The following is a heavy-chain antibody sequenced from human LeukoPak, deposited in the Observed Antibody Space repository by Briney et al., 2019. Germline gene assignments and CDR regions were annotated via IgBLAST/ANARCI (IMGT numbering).Heavy chain of an antibody. CDR2: ISGSGGST. V-gene: IGHV3-23*01. Sequence: GGSLRLSCAASGFTFSSYAMSWVRQAPGKGLEWVSAISGSGGSTYYADSVKGRFTISRDNSKNTLYLQMNSLRAEDTAVYYCAKDRLDSSGYYPTYYYYGMDVWGQGTTVTVSS. D-gene: IGHD3-22*01. CDR1: GFTFSSYA. CDR3: AKDRLDSSGYYPTYYYYGMDV. J-gene: IGHJ6*02.